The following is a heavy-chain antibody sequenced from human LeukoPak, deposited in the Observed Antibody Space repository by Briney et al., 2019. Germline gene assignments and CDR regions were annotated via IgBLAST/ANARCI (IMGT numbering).Heavy chain of an antibody. D-gene: IGHD3-3*01. Sequence: SVKVSCKASGGTFSSYAISWVRQAPGQGLEWMGGIIPIFGTANYAQKFQGRVTITTDESTSTAYMELSRLRSDDTAVYYCARGVGDFWSGYQPFDYWGQGTLVTVSS. V-gene: IGHV1-69*05. CDR3: ARGVGDFWSGYQPFDY. J-gene: IGHJ4*02. CDR2: IIPIFGTA. CDR1: GGTFSSYA.